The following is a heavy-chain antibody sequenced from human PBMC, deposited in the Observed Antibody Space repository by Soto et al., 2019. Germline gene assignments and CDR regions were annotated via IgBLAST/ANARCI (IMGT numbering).Heavy chain of an antibody. J-gene: IGHJ5*02. D-gene: IGHD5-18*01. CDR2: IYESGYT. Sequence: SETLSLTCTVSGASVSTGAYYWGWVRHRPGKGLEWVGYIYESGYTYYNTSLKSRLTISLDRSNNQFSLGLTSVTAADTAVYYCVRALRHTAMVYPWFDPWGQGTLVTVPQ. V-gene: IGHV4-31*03. CDR3: VRALRHTAMVYPWFDP. CDR1: GASVSTGAYY.